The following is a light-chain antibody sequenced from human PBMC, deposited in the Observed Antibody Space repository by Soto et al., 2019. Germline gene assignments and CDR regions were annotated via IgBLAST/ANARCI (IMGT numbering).Light chain of an antibody. J-gene: IGKJ4*01. Sequence: EIVLTQSPGTLSLSPGERATLSCRASQSVSSSYLAWYQQKPGQAPRLLIYGASSRATGIPDRFSGRGSGTYFPLTISRLEPEDFAVYYCLQYVSSSLTFGGGTKVEIK. CDR2: GAS. V-gene: IGKV3-20*01. CDR3: LQYVSSSLT. CDR1: QSVSSSY.